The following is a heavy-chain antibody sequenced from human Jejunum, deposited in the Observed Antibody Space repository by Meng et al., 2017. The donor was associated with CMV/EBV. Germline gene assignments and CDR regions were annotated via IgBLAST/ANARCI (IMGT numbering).Heavy chain of an antibody. D-gene: IGHD6-19*01. J-gene: IGHJ4*02. Sequence: SCKASNYPFISYGINGVRQAPGQGLEWMGWIGAYNGKTTYAQKFQGRVTMTTDTSTTTAYLYLTSLRSDDTAVYYCARSPVADTSFDSWGQGTLVTVSS. CDR3: ARSPVADTSFDS. CDR1: NYPFISYG. V-gene: IGHV1-18*01. CDR2: IGAYNGKT.